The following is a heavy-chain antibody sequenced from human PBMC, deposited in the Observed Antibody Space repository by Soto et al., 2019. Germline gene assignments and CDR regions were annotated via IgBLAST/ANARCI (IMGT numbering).Heavy chain of an antibody. V-gene: IGHV3-23*01. Sequence: PGGSLRLSCAASGFTFSSYAMSWARQAPGKGLEWVSAISGSGGSTYYADSVKGRFTISRDNSKNTLYLQMNSLRAEDTAVYYCAKAIVVVVPAARLDYWGQGTLVTVSS. D-gene: IGHD2-2*01. J-gene: IGHJ4*02. CDR1: GFTFSSYA. CDR3: AKAIVVVVPAARLDY. CDR2: ISGSGGST.